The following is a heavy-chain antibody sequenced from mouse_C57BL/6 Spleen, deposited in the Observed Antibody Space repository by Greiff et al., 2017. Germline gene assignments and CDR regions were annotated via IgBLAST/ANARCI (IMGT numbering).Heavy chain of an antibody. CDR2: IDPENGDT. J-gene: IGHJ4*01. CDR3: TTRSIYAMDY. Sequence: VQLQQSGAELVRPGASVTLSCTASGFNITDDYMHWVKRRPEQGLEWIGWIDPENGDTEYASKFQGKATITADTSSNTAYLQLSSLTSEDTAVYYCTTRSIYAMDYGGQGTSVTVSS. V-gene: IGHV14-4*01. D-gene: IGHD2-10*02. CDR1: GFNITDDY.